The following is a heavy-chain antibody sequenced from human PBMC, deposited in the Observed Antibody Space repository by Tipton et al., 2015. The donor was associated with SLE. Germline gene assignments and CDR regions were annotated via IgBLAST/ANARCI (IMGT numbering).Heavy chain of an antibody. CDR1: GGSISSGSYY. CDR3: ARSPYSNYDRYYYGMDV. J-gene: IGHJ6*02. D-gene: IGHD4-11*01. V-gene: IGHV4-61*09. CDR2: IYTSGST. Sequence: TLSLTCTVSGGSISSGSYYWSWIRQPAGKGLEWIGHIYTSGSTNYNPSLKSRVTISVDTSKNQFSLKLSSVTAADTAVYYCARSPYSNYDRYYYGMDVWDQGP.